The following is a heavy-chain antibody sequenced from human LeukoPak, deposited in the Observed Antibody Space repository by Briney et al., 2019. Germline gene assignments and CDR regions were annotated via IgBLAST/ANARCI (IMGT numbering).Heavy chain of an antibody. CDR1: GYSFTSYW. Sequence: GESLKISCKGSGYSFTSYWSGWVRQMPGKGLEWMGIIYPGDSDTRYRPSFQGQVTISADKPISTAYLQWSSLKASDTAMYYCARPRINYYDSSGYPSYFDYWGQGTLVTVSS. CDR2: IYPGDSDT. V-gene: IGHV5-51*01. J-gene: IGHJ4*02. CDR3: ARPRINYYDSSGYPSYFDY. D-gene: IGHD3-22*01.